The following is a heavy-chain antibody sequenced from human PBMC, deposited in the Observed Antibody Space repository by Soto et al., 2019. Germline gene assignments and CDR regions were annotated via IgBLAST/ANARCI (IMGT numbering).Heavy chain of an antibody. CDR1: GLTFSSHA. CDR3: ARLSTVNPTLPYWYFAL. J-gene: IGHJ2*01. CDR2: VSGTGDDT. Sequence: EVELEESGGGPAQPGGSLRLSCSASGLTFSSHAMSWVRQAPGKGLEWVASVSGTGDDTYYAEFVKGRFTVTRDNAKKTGYLQMSSLRAEDSAVYYCARLSTVNPTLPYWYFALWGRGSLVSVSS. D-gene: IGHD4-4*01. V-gene: IGHV3-23*04.